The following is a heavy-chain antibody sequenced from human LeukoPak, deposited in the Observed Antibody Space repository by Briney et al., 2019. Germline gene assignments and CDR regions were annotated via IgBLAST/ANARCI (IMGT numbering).Heavy chain of an antibody. CDR1: GFTFSRYG. V-gene: IGHV3-33*01. D-gene: IGHD6-13*01. J-gene: IGHJ4*02. CDR2: IWFDGSNK. CDR3: ARDRQQLAVDY. Sequence: GGSLRLSCAASGFTFSRYGMHWVRQAPGKGLEWVAVIWFDGSNKYYAESVRGRFTISRDNSKNTLHLQMNSLRAEDTAVYYCARDRQQLAVDYWGQGILVTVFS.